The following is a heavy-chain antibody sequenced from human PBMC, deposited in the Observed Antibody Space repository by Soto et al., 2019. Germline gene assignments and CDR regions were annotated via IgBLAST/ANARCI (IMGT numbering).Heavy chain of an antibody. CDR1: GFTFSTYA. J-gene: IGHJ4*02. D-gene: IGHD3-3*01. CDR2: ISGGGGST. Sequence: EVQLLESGGGLVQPGGSLRLSCAASGFTFSTYAMSWVRQAPGKGLEWVSTISGGGGSTYYADSAKGRFTISRDNSKNTLYLQMNSLRAEDTAVYYCAKSPDGRGVLVYWGQGTLVTVSS. V-gene: IGHV3-23*01. CDR3: AKSPDGRGVLVY.